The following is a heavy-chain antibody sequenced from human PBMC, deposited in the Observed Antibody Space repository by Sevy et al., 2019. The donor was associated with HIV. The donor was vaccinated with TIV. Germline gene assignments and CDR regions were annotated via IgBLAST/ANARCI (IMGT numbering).Heavy chain of an antibody. V-gene: IGHV1-24*01. CDR1: GYTLTELS. J-gene: IGHJ3*02. CDR2: FDPEDGET. D-gene: IGHD3-22*01. Sequence: ASVKVSCKVSGYTLTELSMHWVRQAPGKGLEWMGGFDPEDGETIYAQKFQGRVTMTEDTSTDTAYMELSSLRSEDTAGYYCATLAYYYYSSGRWGAFDIWGQGTMVTVSS. CDR3: ATLAYYYYSSGRWGAFDI.